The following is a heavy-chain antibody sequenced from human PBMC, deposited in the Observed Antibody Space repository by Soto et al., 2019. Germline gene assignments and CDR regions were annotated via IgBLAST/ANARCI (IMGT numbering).Heavy chain of an antibody. J-gene: IGHJ6*03. Sequence: ASVKVSCKASGYTFTSYAMHWVRQAPGQRLEWMGWINAGNGNTKYSQKFQGRVTITRDTSASTAYMELSSLRSEDTAVYYCARVIFDYGDYDDYSYYMDVWGKGTTVTVSS. D-gene: IGHD4-17*01. V-gene: IGHV1-3*01. CDR2: INAGNGNT. CDR1: GYTFTSYA. CDR3: ARVIFDYGDYDDYSYYMDV.